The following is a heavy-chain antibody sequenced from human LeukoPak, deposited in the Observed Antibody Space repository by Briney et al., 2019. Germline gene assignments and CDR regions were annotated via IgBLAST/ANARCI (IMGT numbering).Heavy chain of an antibody. CDR3: ARDCSSSSCYDY. CDR2: IYYSGST. J-gene: IGHJ4*02. CDR1: GGSISSYY. V-gene: IGHV4-59*01. D-gene: IGHD2-2*01. Sequence: SETLSLTCTVSGGSISSYYWSWIRQPPGKGLEWIGYIYYSGSTNYIPSLKSRVTISVDTSKNQFSLRLSSVTAADTALYYYARDCSSSSCYDYWGQGTLVTVSS.